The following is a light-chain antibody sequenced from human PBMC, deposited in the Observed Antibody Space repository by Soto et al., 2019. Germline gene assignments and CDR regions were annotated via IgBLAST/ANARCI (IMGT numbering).Light chain of an antibody. Sequence: SYELTQPPSVSVAPGQTARITCGGNNIGRKSVHWYQQKPGQAPVLVVYADSDRPPGIPERFSGSNSGNTATLTISRVEVGDEADYYCHVWDASDHRVFGGGTKVTVL. CDR1: NIGRKS. CDR3: HVWDASDHRV. CDR2: ADS. J-gene: IGLJ2*01. V-gene: IGLV3-21*02.